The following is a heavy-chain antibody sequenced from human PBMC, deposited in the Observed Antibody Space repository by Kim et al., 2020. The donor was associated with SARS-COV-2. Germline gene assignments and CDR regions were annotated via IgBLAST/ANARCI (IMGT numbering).Heavy chain of an antibody. CDR3: ARDRGEVVVAATLDY. D-gene: IGHD2-15*01. V-gene: IGHV3-11*05. CDR1: GFTFSDYY. J-gene: IGHJ4*02. Sequence: GGSLRLSCAASGFTFSDYYMSWIRQAPGKGLEWVSYISSSSSYTNYADSVKGRFTISRDNAKNSLYLQMNSLRAEDTAVYYCARDRGEVVVAATLDYWGQGTLVTVSS. CDR2: ISSSSSYT.